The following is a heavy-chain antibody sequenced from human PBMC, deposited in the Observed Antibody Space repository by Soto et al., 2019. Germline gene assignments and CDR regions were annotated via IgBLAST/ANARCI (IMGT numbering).Heavy chain of an antibody. D-gene: IGHD1-1*01. J-gene: IGHJ4*02. CDR3: VRYWESTTQTWGFGDS. Sequence: QVQLVQSGAEVKKPGSSVKVSCKASGGTFSSYTITWVRQAPGQGLEWLGRIIPIFGVTNYAQKFQDRVTITADRSTTTAYMELSRLRSEDTAVYYCVRYWESTTQTWGFGDSWGQGTLVTVSS. V-gene: IGHV1-69*02. CDR1: GGTFSSYT. CDR2: IIPIFGVT.